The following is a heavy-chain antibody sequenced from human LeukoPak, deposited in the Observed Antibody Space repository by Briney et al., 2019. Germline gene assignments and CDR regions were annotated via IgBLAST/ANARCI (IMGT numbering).Heavy chain of an antibody. CDR1: GGSIISTAYY. Sequence: SETLSLTCSVSGGSIISTAYYWGWIRQPPGKGLEWIGSIYYSGSTYYNPSLKSRVTISVDTSKNQFSLKLSSVTAADTAFYYCARAHQLVTGFDPWGQGTLVTVSS. J-gene: IGHJ5*02. V-gene: IGHV4-39*01. CDR2: IYYSGST. D-gene: IGHD6-6*01. CDR3: ARAHQLVTGFDP.